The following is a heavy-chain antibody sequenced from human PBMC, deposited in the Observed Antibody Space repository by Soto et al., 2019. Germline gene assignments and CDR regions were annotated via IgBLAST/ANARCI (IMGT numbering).Heavy chain of an antibody. J-gene: IGHJ3*02. D-gene: IGHD3-22*01. V-gene: IGHV5-51*01. Sequence: GESLKISCKADGYSFTRHWIGWVRQVPGRGLEWVAVIYPADSDARYSPSFEAHVTISADKSTSTAFLQWSSLKASDTAMYYCATAYVYDFENSNYYRDAFDIWGQGTLVTVS. CDR1: GYSFTRHW. CDR3: ATAYVYDFENSNYYRDAFDI. CDR2: IYPADSDA.